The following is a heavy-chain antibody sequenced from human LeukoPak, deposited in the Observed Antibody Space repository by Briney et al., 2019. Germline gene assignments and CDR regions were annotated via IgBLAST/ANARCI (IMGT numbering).Heavy chain of an antibody. V-gene: IGHV3-33*01. D-gene: IGHD3-10*01. CDR2: IWYDGSNK. J-gene: IGHJ4*02. CDR3: ARDQGRSYYYGSGSSAGY. CDR1: GFTFSSYG. Sequence: ALRLSCAASGFTFSSYGMHWVRQAPGKGLEWVAVIWYDGSNKYYADSVKGRFTISRDNSKNTLYLQMNSLRAEDTAVYYCARDQGRSYYYGSGSSAGYWGQGTLVTVSS.